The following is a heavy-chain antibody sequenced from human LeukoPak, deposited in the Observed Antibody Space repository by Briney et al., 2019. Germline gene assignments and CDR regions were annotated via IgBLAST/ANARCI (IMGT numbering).Heavy chain of an antibody. J-gene: IGHJ3*02. CDR3: ARDIVVVVAATGGGDAFDI. Sequence: ASVKVSCKASGYTFTSYGISWVRQAPRQGLEWMGWISAYNGNTNYAQKLQGRVTMTTDTSTSTAYMELRSLRSDDTAVYYCARDIVVVVAATGGGDAFDIWGQGTMVTVSS. D-gene: IGHD2-15*01. CDR2: ISAYNGNT. V-gene: IGHV1-18*01. CDR1: GYTFTSYG.